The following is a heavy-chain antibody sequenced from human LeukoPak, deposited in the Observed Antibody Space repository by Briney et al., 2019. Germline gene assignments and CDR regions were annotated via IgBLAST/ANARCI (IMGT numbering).Heavy chain of an antibody. CDR1: GGFISNYK. J-gene: IGHJ4*02. CDR2: ILSTGTT. D-gene: IGHD1-26*01. Sequence: SETLSLTCSVSGGFISNYKWSWIRQPAGKGLEWIGRILSTGTTRYNPSLESRVSMSVDTSKNQFSLRLSFVTAADTAIYYCMRGIVGATGPDFWGQGIQVTVSA. V-gene: IGHV4-4*07. CDR3: MRGIVGATGPDF.